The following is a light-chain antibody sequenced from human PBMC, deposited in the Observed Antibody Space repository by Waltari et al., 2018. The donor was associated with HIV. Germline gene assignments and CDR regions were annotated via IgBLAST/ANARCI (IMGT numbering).Light chain of an antibody. Sequence: QSALTQPASVSGSPGQSITIPCTGPGSDVGGYNYVSWYQHHPGKAPKLMIYEVSNRPSGVSNRFSGSKSGNTASLTISGLQAEDEADYYCSSYTSSSTYVFGTGTKVTVL. J-gene: IGLJ1*01. CDR3: SSYTSSSTYV. CDR1: GSDVGGYNY. V-gene: IGLV2-14*01. CDR2: EVS.